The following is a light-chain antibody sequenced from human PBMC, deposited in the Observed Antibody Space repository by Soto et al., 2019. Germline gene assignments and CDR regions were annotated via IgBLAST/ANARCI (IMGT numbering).Light chain of an antibody. Sequence: EIVLSQSPGTLSLSPGERATLSCRASRGISSSYLAWYQQKPGQAPRLLIYGAATRATGIPDRFSGSGSGADFTLTINSLQPEDFAVYYCQQYYNWPRTFGQGTKV. J-gene: IGKJ1*01. CDR2: GAA. V-gene: IGKV3-20*01. CDR3: QQYYNWPRT. CDR1: RGISSSY.